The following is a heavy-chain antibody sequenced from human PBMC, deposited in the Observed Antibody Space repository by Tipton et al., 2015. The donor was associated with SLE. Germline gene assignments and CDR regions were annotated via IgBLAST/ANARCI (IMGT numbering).Heavy chain of an antibody. J-gene: IGHJ4*02. D-gene: IGHD2-21*01. CDR3: ARRRFQSASDY. CDR1: GGSVSSYY. CDR2: SFYSGST. Sequence: GLVKPSETLSLTCTVSGGSVSSYYWSWIRQPPGKGLEWIGYSFYSGSTNYNPSLKSRVTISVDTSKNQVSLRLSSVTAADTAVYYCARRRFQSASDYWGQGTLVSVSS. V-gene: IGHV4-59*02.